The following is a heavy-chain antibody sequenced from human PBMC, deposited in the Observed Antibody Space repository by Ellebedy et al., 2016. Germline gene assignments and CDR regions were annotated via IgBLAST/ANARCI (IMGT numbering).Heavy chain of an antibody. CDR1: GFIFSNYA. J-gene: IGHJ6*03. Sequence: GGSLRLXXAASGFIFSNYAMTWVRQAPGKGLEWVSTISGRGDSTYYADSVKGRFTISGDNSKNTLYLQMNSLGAEDTAVYHCAKGGVYSKEYYSDYYMDVWGKGTTVTVSS. CDR2: ISGRGDST. CDR3: AKGGVYSKEYYSDYYMDV. D-gene: IGHD4-11*01. V-gene: IGHV3-23*01.